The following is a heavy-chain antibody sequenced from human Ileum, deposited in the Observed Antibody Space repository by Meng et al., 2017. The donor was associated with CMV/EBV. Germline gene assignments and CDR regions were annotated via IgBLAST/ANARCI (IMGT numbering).Heavy chain of an antibody. CDR3: ARCLRGTSALAYYFYY. CDR2: IYPGDSDT. V-gene: IGHV5-51*01. CDR1: GNSFTSYW. J-gene: IGHJ4*02. Sequence: KVSCKDSGNSFTSYWIGWVRQMPGKGLEWMGIIYPGDSDTRYSPSFQGQVTISVDKSITTAYLQWSSLKASDTAMYYCARCLRGTSALAYYFYYWGQGTLVTVSS. D-gene: IGHD3-16*01.